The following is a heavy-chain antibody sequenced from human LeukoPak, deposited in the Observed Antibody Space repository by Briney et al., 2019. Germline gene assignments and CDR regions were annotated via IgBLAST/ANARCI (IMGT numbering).Heavy chain of an antibody. D-gene: IGHD3-22*01. Sequence: GRSLRLSCAASGFTFSSYGMHWVRQAPGKGLEGVAVISYDGSNKYYADSVKGRFTISRDNSENTLYLQMNSLRAEDTAVYYCAKENYYDSSGYYPSPFDYWGQGTLVTVSS. CDR2: ISYDGSNK. CDR1: GFTFSSYG. CDR3: AKENYYDSSGYYPSPFDY. V-gene: IGHV3-30*18. J-gene: IGHJ4*02.